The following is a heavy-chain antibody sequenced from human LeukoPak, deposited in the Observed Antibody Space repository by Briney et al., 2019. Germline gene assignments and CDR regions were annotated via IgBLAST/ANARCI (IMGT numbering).Heavy chain of an antibody. D-gene: IGHD6-13*01. CDR3: ASPGYSSSWYGGY. J-gene: IGHJ4*02. Sequence: GESLKISCKGSGYSFTSYWIGWVRQMPGKGLEWVGIIYPGDSDTRYSPSFQGQVTISADKSVSTAYLQWSSLKASDTAMYYCASPGYSSSWYGGYWGQGTLVTVSS. V-gene: IGHV5-51*01. CDR1: GYSFTSYW. CDR2: IYPGDSDT.